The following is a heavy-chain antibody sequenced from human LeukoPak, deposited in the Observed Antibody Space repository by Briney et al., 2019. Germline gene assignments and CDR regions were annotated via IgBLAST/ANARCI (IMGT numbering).Heavy chain of an antibody. CDR3: VTDVPYPAPQIDY. J-gene: IGHJ4*02. V-gene: IGHV3-15*01. CDR2: VKSKADGGTT. Sequence: GGSLRLSCAASGFTFSSAWMSWVRQAPGKGLEWVGRVKSKADGGTTEYAARVKGRFTITRDETKNTLDLQMNSLKTEDTAMYYCVTDVPYPAPQIDYWGQGTLVTVSS. D-gene: IGHD2-2*01. CDR1: GFTFSSAW.